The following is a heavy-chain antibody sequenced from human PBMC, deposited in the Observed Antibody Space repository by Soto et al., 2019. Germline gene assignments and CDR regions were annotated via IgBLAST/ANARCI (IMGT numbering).Heavy chain of an antibody. CDR3: ASVRGPHPEHYSYYYYYGMDV. Sequence: GASVKVSCKASGGTFSSYAISCVRQAPGQGLEWMGGIIPIFGTANYAQKFQGRVTITADESTSTAYMELSSLRSEDTAVYYCASVRGPHPEHYSYYYYYGMDVWGQGTTVTVSS. J-gene: IGHJ6*02. CDR2: IIPIFGTA. V-gene: IGHV1-69*13. D-gene: IGHD2-15*01. CDR1: GGTFSSYA.